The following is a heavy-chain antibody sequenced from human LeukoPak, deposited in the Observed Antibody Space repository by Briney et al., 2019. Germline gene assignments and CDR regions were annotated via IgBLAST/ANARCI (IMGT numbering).Heavy chain of an antibody. V-gene: IGHV1-2*02. CDR3: ARCDVVVVAARQHYYYYYGMDV. Sequence: ASVKVSCKASGYTFTGYYMHWVRQAPGQGLEWMGWINPNSGGTNYAQEFQGRVTMTRDTSISTAYMELSRLRSDDTAVYYCARCDVVVVAARQHYYYYYGMDVWGQGTTVTVSS. D-gene: IGHD2-15*01. CDR1: GYTFTGYY. CDR2: INPNSGGT. J-gene: IGHJ6*02.